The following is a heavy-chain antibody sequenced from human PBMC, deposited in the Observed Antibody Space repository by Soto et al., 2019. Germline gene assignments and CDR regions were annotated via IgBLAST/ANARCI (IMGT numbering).Heavy chain of an antibody. Sequence: QVQLVESGGGVVQPGRSLRLSCAASGFTFSSYAMHWVRQAPGKGLEWVAVISYDGSNKYYADSVKGRFTISRDNSKNTLYLQMNSLRAEDTAVYYCARDGPSIAVAGTGFDYWGQGTLVTVSS. V-gene: IGHV3-30-3*01. CDR1: GFTFSSYA. J-gene: IGHJ4*02. CDR3: ARDGPSIAVAGTGFDY. D-gene: IGHD6-19*01. CDR2: ISYDGSNK.